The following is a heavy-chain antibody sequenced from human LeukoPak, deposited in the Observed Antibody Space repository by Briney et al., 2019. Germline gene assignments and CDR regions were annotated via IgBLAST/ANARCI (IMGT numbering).Heavy chain of an antibody. Sequence: GGSPRLSCEASGLTLSIHAMNWVRLAPGKGLEWVSGISSGGSALHYADSVKGRFTISRDNSKNTLYLQMNSLRAEDTAVYYCAKDRFIVGATTLIDYWGQGTLVTVSS. V-gene: IGHV3-23*01. CDR3: AKDRFIVGATTLIDY. CDR2: ISSGGSAL. D-gene: IGHD1-26*01. J-gene: IGHJ4*02. CDR1: GLTLSIHA.